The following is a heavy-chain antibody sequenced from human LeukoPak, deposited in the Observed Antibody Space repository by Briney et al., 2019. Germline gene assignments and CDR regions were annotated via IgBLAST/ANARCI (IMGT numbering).Heavy chain of an antibody. D-gene: IGHD3-10*01. CDR2: IYYSGNT. CDR3: ARRVGRYFGERAYYCNYMDV. V-gene: IGHV4-39*01. CDR1: GVSISSSNSY. J-gene: IGHJ6*03. Sequence: SEALSLTCTVSGVSISSSNSYWGWIRQPPGKGLEWIGSIYYSGNTYYNASLKSQVSISIDTSKNQFSLRLTSVTAADTAVYYCARRVGRYFGERAYYCNYMDVWDKGTTVTISS.